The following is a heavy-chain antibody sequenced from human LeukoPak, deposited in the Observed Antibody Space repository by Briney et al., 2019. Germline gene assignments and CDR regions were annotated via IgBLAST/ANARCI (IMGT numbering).Heavy chain of an antibody. Sequence: SETLSLTCTVSGGSISSSSCYWGWIRQPPGKGLEWIGSIYYSGSTNYNPSLKSRVAISVDTSKNQFSLKLSSVTAADTAVYYCARVKDTAMGVWGQGTLVTVSS. D-gene: IGHD5-18*01. V-gene: IGHV4-39*07. CDR1: GGSISSSSCY. CDR3: ARVKDTAMGV. CDR2: IYYSGST. J-gene: IGHJ4*02.